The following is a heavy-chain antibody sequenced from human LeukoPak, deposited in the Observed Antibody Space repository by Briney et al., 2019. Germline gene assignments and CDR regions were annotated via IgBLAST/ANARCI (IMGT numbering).Heavy chain of an antibody. J-gene: IGHJ3*02. Sequence: SQTLSLTCAISGDSVSSNSAAWNWIRQSPSRGLEWLVRTYYRSKWYNDYAVSVKSRITINPDTSKNQFSLHLNSVTPEDTAVYYCARDNPRGSGWFDAFDIWGQGTMVTVSS. D-gene: IGHD6-19*01. CDR2: TYYRSKWYN. V-gene: IGHV6-1*01. CDR3: ARDNPRGSGWFDAFDI. CDR1: GDSVSSNSAA.